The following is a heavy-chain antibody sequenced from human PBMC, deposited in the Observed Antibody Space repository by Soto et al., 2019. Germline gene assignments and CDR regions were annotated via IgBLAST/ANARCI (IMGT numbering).Heavy chain of an antibody. CDR2: ISWNGGIL. Sequence: EVQLVESGGGLVQPGRSLRLSCAASGFTFDDYAMTWVGQAPGKGLEWVSGISWNGGILDLADSVKGRFTTYRNNAKNSLYLQMNSLSAEDTALYYCAKGYSYGVLEPLGYWGQGTLVTVSS. CDR3: AKGYSYGVLEPLGY. J-gene: IGHJ4*02. CDR1: GFTFDDYA. V-gene: IGHV3-9*01. D-gene: IGHD5-18*01.